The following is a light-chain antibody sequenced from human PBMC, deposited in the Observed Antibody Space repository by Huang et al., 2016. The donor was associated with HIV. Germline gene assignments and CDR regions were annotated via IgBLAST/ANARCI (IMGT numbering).Light chain of an antibody. CDR3: QQYNTYLYT. J-gene: IGKJ2*01. CDR1: QNINTW. Sequence: DIQMTQSPSTLSASVGDRVPITCRASQNINTWLAWYQQKPGKAPDLLIYRASSLQVGVPSRFTGSGSGTEFTLTITSLQPDDLGTYYCQQYNTYLYTFGQGTKLEI. CDR2: RAS. V-gene: IGKV1-5*03.